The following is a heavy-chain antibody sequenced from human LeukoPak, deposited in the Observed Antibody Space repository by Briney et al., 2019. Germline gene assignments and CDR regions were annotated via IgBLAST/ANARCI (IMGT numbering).Heavy chain of an antibody. V-gene: IGHV3-15*01. CDR3: TTWDGGYCDH. D-gene: IGHD1-26*01. CDR1: GFSFTNAW. CDR2: IKSKVDGGTV. Sequence: GGSLRLSCAASGFSFTNAWMSWVRQAPGKGLEWVGRIKSKVDGGTVDYAAPVKARFTVSRDDSKNTLYLQMNSLKTEDSAVYYCTTWDGGYCDHRGQGTLVTVSS. J-gene: IGHJ4*02.